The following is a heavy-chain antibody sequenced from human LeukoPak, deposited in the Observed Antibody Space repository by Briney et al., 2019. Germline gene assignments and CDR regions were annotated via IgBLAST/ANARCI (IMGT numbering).Heavy chain of an antibody. J-gene: IGHJ6*02. D-gene: IGHD3-10*01. V-gene: IGHV3-30*18. CDR1: GFTFRSYG. Sequence: PGGSLRLSCAASGFTFRSYGMHWVRQAPGKGLEWVAVIAYNGSSTYYGDSVKGRFTISRDNSKNTLYLQLNSLRAEDTAVYYCANLTPRGHGMDVWGHGTTVIVSS. CDR2: IAYNGSST. CDR3: ANLTPRGHGMDV.